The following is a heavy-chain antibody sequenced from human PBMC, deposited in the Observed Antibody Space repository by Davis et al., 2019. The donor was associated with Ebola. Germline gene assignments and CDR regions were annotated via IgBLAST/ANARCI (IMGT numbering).Heavy chain of an antibody. CDR3: ARGKQLRFLEWLSALGYYYGMDV. D-gene: IGHD3-3*01. Sequence: SETLSLTCTVSGGSINNYYWSWIRQPPGKGLEWIGYIYYSGSTKYSPPLKGRLTISVDTSKNQFSLKLSSVTAADTAVYYCARGKQLRFLEWLSALGYYYGMDVWGQGTTVTVSS. V-gene: IGHV4-59*12. CDR2: IYYSGST. CDR1: GGSINNYY. J-gene: IGHJ6*02.